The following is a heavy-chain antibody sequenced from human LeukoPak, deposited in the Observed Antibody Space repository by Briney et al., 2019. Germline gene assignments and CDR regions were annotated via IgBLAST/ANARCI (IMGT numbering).Heavy chain of an antibody. J-gene: IGHJ2*01. CDR2: IIPILGIA. Sequence: ASVKVSCKASGGTFSSYAISWVRQAPGQGLEWMGRIIPILGIANYAQKFQGRVTITADKSTSTAYMELSSLRSEDTAVYYCASPSRPAAGTLGYFDLWGRGTLVTVSS. D-gene: IGHD6-13*01. V-gene: IGHV1-69*04. CDR1: GGTFSSYA. CDR3: ASPSRPAAGTLGYFDL.